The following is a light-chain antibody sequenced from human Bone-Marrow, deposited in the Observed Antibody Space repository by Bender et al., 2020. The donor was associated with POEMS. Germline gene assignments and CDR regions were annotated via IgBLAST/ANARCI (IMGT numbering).Light chain of an antibody. CDR3: ATWDDSLNSWV. CDR2: NNS. CDR1: SSKFGSYP. J-gene: IGLJ3*02. V-gene: IGLV1-44*01. Sequence: QSVLTQPPSASGTPGQRVTISCSGSSSKFGSYPVNWYQQLPGAAPKLVIFNNSQRPSGVPDRFSGSNSGTSASLAISGLLSDDEDDFYCATWDDSLNSWVFGGGTKLTVL.